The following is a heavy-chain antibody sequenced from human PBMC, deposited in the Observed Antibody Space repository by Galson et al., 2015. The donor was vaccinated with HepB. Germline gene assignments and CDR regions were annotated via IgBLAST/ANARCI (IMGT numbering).Heavy chain of an antibody. CDR1: GYTFTGYY. V-gene: IGHV1-2*06. CDR2: INPNSGDT. D-gene: IGHD6-6*01. Sequence: SVKVSCKASGYTFTGYYMHWVRQAPGQGLEWMGRINPNSGDTNSAQKFQGRVTMTRDTSISTAYMELSRLRSDDTAVYYCARGNRATARPGALGIGYWGQGTLVTVSS. CDR3: ARGNRATARPGALGIGY. J-gene: IGHJ4*02.